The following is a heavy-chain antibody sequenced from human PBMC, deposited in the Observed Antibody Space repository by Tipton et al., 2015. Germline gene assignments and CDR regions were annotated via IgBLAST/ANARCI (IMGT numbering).Heavy chain of an antibody. V-gene: IGHV3-7*01. J-gene: IGHJ4*02. CDR2: IKEDGNEK. Sequence: SLRLSCGASGFALSNYWMTWVRQAPGKGLEWVASIKEDGNEKHYVGSVQGRFTISRDNTKNSLYLQVYSLRAEDTAVYYCARDRRAENWNDDRFDYWGQGTLVTVSS. D-gene: IGHD1-1*01. CDR3: ARDRRAENWNDDRFDY. CDR1: GFALSNYW.